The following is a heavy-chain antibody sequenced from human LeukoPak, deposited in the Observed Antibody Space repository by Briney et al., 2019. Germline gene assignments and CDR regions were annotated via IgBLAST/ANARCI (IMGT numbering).Heavy chain of an antibody. J-gene: IGHJ4*02. D-gene: IGHD1-14*01. CDR2: IYYSGST. Sequence: SGALSLTCTVSGGSISSSSYYWGWIRQPPGKGLEWIGSIYYSGSTYYNPSLKSRVTISVDTSKNQFSLKLRSVTAADTAVYYCARRTRAVFFDYWGQGTLVTVFS. V-gene: IGHV4-39*01. CDR3: ARRTRAVFFDY. CDR1: GGSISSSSYY.